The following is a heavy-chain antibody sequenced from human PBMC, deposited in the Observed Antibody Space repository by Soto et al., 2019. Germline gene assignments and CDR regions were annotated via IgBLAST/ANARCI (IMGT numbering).Heavy chain of an antibody. D-gene: IGHD1-26*01. V-gene: IGHV4-39*01. J-gene: IGHJ6*03. CDR1: GGSISSSSYY. CDR2: IYYSGST. Sequence: SETLSLTCTVSGGSISSSSYYWGWIRQPPGKGLEWIGSIYYSGSTYYNPSLKSRVTISVDTSKNQFSLKLSSVTAADTAVYYCARQGGSYHYYYYYMDVWGKGTTVTVSS. CDR3: ARQGGSYHYYYYYMDV.